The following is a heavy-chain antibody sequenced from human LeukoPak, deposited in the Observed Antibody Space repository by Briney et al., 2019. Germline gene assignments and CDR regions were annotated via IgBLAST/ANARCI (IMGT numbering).Heavy chain of an antibody. CDR2: VYYSGST. Sequence: SETLSLTCTVSGGSISSYYWTWIRQPPGKGLECIGYVYYSGSTNYNPSLKSRVTISVDTSKNQFSLKLSSVTAEDTAVYYCAREGGSRRFGESYSPFDYWGQGTLVTVSS. CDR1: GGSISSYY. D-gene: IGHD3-10*01. J-gene: IGHJ4*02. CDR3: AREGGSRRFGESYSPFDY. V-gene: IGHV4-59*12.